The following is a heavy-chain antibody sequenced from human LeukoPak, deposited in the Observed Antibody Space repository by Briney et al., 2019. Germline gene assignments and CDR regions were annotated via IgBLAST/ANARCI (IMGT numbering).Heavy chain of an antibody. Sequence: PSETLSLTCTVSGGSISSYYWSWIRQPAGKGLEWIGRIYTSGSTNYNPSLKSRVTMSVDTSKNQFSLKLSSVTAADTAVYYCARARVLAAAGTWWLDPWGQGTLVTVSS. CDR2: IYTSGST. J-gene: IGHJ5*02. D-gene: IGHD6-13*01. CDR1: GGSISSYY. V-gene: IGHV4-4*07. CDR3: ARARVLAAAGTWWLDP.